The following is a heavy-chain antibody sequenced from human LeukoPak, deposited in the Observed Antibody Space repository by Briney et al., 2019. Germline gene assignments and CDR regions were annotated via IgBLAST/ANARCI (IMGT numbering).Heavy chain of an antibody. J-gene: IGHJ4*02. CDR2: ISSSSNTL. CDR3: ARDLGKIGGNSSPFDY. D-gene: IGHD4-23*01. V-gene: IGHV3-48*01. Sequence: GGSLRLSCAASGFTFSSFTMNWVRQAPGKGLEWVSYISSSSNTLYYADSVKGRITISRDNAKSSLYLQMNSLRAEDTAVYYCARDLGKIGGNSSPFDYWGQGTLVTVSS. CDR1: GFTFSSFT.